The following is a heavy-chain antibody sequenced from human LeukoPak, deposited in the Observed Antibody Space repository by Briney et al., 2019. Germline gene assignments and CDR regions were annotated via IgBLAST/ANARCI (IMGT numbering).Heavy chain of an antibody. CDR1: GFTFSSYW. Sequence: GGSLRLSCAASGFTFSSYWMHWVRQAPGKGLVWVSRISSDGSITTYADSVKGRFTISRDNAKNTLYLQMNSLRAEDTAVYYCARELPFDYWGQGTLVTVSS. V-gene: IGHV3-74*01. CDR2: ISSDGSIT. J-gene: IGHJ4*02. D-gene: IGHD3-10*01. CDR3: ARELPFDY.